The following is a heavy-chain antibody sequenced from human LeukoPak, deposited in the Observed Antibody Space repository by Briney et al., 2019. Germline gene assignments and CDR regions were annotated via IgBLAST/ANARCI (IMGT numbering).Heavy chain of an antibody. D-gene: IGHD5-12*01. CDR1: GGSISSYY. V-gene: IGHV4-59*01. CDR3: ARDPGGYSGYGQGFDY. Sequence: SETLSLPCTVSGGSISSYYWSWIRQPPGKGLEWIGYIYYSGSTNYNPSLKSRVTISVDTSKNQFSLRLSSVTAADTAVYYCARDPGGYSGYGQGFDYWGQGTLVTVSS. CDR2: IYYSGST. J-gene: IGHJ4*02.